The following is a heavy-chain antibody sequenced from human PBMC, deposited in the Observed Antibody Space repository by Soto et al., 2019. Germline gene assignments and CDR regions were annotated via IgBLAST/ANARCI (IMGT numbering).Heavy chain of an antibody. Sequence: GGSLRLSCAASGFTFSSYSMNWVRQAPGKGLEWVSSISSSSSYIYYADSVKGRFTISRDNAKNSLYLQMNSLRAEDTAVYYCARAGSYYDFWSGSTNSDYWGQGTLVTVSS. D-gene: IGHD3-3*01. J-gene: IGHJ4*02. CDR2: ISSSSSYI. CDR1: GFTFSSYS. CDR3: ARAGSYYDFWSGSTNSDY. V-gene: IGHV3-21*01.